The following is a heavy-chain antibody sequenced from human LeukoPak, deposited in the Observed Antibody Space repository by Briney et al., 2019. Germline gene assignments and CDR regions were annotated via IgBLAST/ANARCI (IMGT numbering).Heavy chain of an antibody. CDR2: VSGSGGST. V-gene: IGHV3-23*01. Sequence: GGSLRLSCAASGFTFSSYAMSWVRQAPGKGLEWVSAVSGSGGSTYYADSVKGRFTISRDNSKNTLFLQMNSLRAEDTAVYYCVKEVVATIPPLWGQGTLVTVSS. D-gene: IGHD5-12*01. J-gene: IGHJ4*02. CDR3: VKEVVATIPPL. CDR1: GFTFSSYA.